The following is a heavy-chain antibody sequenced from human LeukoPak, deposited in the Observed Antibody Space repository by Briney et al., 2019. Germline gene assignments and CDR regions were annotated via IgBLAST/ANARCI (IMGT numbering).Heavy chain of an antibody. J-gene: IGHJ5*02. D-gene: IGHD2-2*01. CDR2: TYYRSTWYN. CDR3: ARRLTQYDCFDP. V-gene: IGHV6-1*01. Sequence: SQTLSLTCAISGDSVSSNSVTWNWTRQSPSRGLEWLGRTYYRSTWYNDYAVSVRGRITVNPDTSKNQFSLHLNSVTPEDTAVYYCARRLTQYDCFDPWGQGILVTVSS. CDR1: GDSVSSNSVT.